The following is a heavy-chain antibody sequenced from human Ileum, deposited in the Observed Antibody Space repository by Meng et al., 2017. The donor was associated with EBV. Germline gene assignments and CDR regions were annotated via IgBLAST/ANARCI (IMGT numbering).Heavy chain of an antibody. CDR2: ISYDGSNT. Sequence: GQLVDSGGGVVQPGRSLRPSCAASGFTFSSYGMHWVRQAPGKGLEWVALISYDGSNTYYADSVKGRFTISRDNSKNTLYLQMNSLRAEDTAVYYCAKGGYYGSGSFDYWGQGTLVTASS. CDR3: AKGGYYGSGSFDY. V-gene: IGHV3-30*18. D-gene: IGHD3-10*01. CDR1: GFTFSSYG. J-gene: IGHJ4*02.